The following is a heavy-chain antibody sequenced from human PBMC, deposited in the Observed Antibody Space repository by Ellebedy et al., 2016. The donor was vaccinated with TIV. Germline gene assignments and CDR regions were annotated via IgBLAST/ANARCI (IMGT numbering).Heavy chain of an antibody. D-gene: IGHD3-22*01. J-gene: IGHJ4*02. CDR2: IYYSGST. CDR1: GGSISSGDYY. V-gene: IGHV4-30-4*01. Sequence: SETLSLXXTVSGGSISSGDYYWSWIRQPPGKGLEWIGYIYYSGSTYYNPSLKSRVTISVDTSKNQFSLKLSSVTAADTAVYYCARGMGGDSSGYYYGVVVPVFDYWGQGTLVTVSS. CDR3: ARGMGGDSSGYYYGVVVPVFDY.